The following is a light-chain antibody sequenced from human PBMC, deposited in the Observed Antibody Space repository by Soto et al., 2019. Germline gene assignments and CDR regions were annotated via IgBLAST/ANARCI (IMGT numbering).Light chain of an antibody. CDR2: GAS. CDR1: QSVSSSY. Sequence: EIVLTQSPGTLSLSPGERATLSCRASQSVSSSYLAWYQQKPGQAPRLLIYGASSRATGIPDRFSGSGSGTDFTLTINRLEPEDFAVYYCQQYGSSWYTFGQGTKLEI. J-gene: IGKJ2*01. CDR3: QQYGSSWYT. V-gene: IGKV3-20*01.